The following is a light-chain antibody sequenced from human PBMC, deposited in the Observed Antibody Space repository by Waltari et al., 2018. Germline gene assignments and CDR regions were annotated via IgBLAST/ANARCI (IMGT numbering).Light chain of an antibody. J-gene: IGLJ3*02. Sequence: SYELTQPSSVSVSPGQTARITCSGDVLGRKLARWFQQKPGKAPVLVNYKDSERPSRIPERFSGSSSGTTVTLTINGAQVEDEADYYSYAATDNNRVFGGGTKLIVL. CDR1: VLGRKL. V-gene: IGLV3-27*01. CDR3: YAATDNNRV. CDR2: KDS.